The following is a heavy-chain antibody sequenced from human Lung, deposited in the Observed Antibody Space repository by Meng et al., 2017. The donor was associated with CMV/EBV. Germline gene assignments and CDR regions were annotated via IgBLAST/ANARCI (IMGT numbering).Heavy chain of an antibody. CDR3: ASFPPPGKQWLVTDY. Sequence: VLLTEPGPGLVKPSGTLSLTGAVLGGSSSSSNWWSLVRQPPGKGLEWIGEIYHSGSTNYNPSLKSRVTISVDKSKNQFSLKLSSVTAADTAVYYCASFPPPGKQWLVTDYWGQGTLVTVSS. J-gene: IGHJ4*02. V-gene: IGHV4-4*02. CDR1: GGSSSSSNW. CDR2: IYHSGST. D-gene: IGHD6-19*01.